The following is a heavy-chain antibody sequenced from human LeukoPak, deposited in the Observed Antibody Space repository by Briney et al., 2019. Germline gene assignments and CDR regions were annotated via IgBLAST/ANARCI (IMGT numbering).Heavy chain of an antibody. CDR1: GGSISSSSYY. CDR2: IYYSGST. V-gene: IGHV4-39*01. D-gene: IGHD5-12*01. CDR3: ARSRRVYSGFNWFDP. J-gene: IGHJ5*02. Sequence: SETLSLTCTVSGGSISSSSYYWGWTRQPPGKGLEWIGSIYYSGSTYYNPSLKSRVTISVDTSKNQFSLKLSSVTAADTAVYYCARSRRVYSGFNWFDPWGQGTLVTVSP.